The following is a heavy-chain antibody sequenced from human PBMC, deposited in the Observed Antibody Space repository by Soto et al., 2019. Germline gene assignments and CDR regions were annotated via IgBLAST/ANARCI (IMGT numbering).Heavy chain of an antibody. D-gene: IGHD6-13*01. CDR2: IWYDGNNK. CDR3: SREGHSQARWHLGY. Sequence: GGSLRLSCAASGFTFNSYGMHWVRQAPGKGLGWVAVIWYDGNNKYYADSVKGRVTISRDNSKNTLYLQMNSLRAEDTAVYYCSREGHSQARWHLGYSGQGTLVSGSS. J-gene: IGHJ4*02. V-gene: IGHV3-33*01. CDR1: GFTFNSYG.